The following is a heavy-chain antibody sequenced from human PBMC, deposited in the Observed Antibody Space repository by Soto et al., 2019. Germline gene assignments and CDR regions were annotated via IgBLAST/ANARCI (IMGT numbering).Heavy chain of an antibody. CDR3: VQGRAERWLHFVVAFDI. CDR2: ISSSSGYI. J-gene: IGHJ3*02. D-gene: IGHD5-12*01. V-gene: IGHV3-21*01. Sequence: PGKGLEWVSSISSSSGYIYYADSVKGRFTIPRDNAKNAPYLQMTSLRAEDTAVYYCVQGRAERWLHFVVAFDIWAQGTTVTVSS.